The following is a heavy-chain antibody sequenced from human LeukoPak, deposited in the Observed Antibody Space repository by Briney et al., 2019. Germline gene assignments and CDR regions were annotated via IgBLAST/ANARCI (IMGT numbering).Heavy chain of an antibody. D-gene: IGHD6-19*01. CDR2: IYYSGST. CDR3: ARDHEVYSSGWQKEHNWFDP. Sequence: SETLSLTCTVSGGSISSSSYYWGWIRQPPGKGLEWIGSIYYSGSTYYNPSLKSRVTISVDTSKNQFSLKLSSVTAADTAVYYCARDHEVYSSGWQKEHNWFDPWGQGTLVTVSS. J-gene: IGHJ5*02. CDR1: GGSISSSSYY. V-gene: IGHV4-39*07.